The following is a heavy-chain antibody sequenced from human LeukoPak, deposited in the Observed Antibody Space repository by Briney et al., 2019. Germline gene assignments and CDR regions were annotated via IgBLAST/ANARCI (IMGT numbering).Heavy chain of an antibody. CDR2: INHSGST. CDR1: GGXFSGYY. Sequence: LETLSLTCVVYGGXFSGYYCSWIRQPPGKGLEWIGEINHSGSTNYNPSLKSRVTISVDTSKNQFSLKLSSVTAADTAVYYCARKGYIVVVPAAVWFDPWGQGTLVTVSS. V-gene: IGHV4-34*01. D-gene: IGHD2-2*01. CDR3: ARKGYIVVVPAAVWFDP. J-gene: IGHJ5*02.